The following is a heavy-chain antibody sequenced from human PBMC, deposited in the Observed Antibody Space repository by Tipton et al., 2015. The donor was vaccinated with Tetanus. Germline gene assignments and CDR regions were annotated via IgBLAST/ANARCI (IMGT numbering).Heavy chain of an antibody. Sequence: SLRLSCAASGFTVSSNYMSWVRQAPGKGLEWVSVIYSGGSTYYADSVKGRFTISRDNSKNTLYLQMNSLRAEDTAVYYCARDKTVTTFGVSYYYYGMDVWGQGTTVTVSS. J-gene: IGHJ6*02. CDR3: ARDKTVTTFGVSYYYYGMDV. V-gene: IGHV3-53*01. CDR1: GFTVSSNY. D-gene: IGHD4-11*01. CDR2: IYSGGST.